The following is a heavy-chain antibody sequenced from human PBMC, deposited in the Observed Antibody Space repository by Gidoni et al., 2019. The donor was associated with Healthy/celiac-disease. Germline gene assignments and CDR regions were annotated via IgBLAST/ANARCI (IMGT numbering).Heavy chain of an antibody. CDR3: ARVDDYVWGSYRYPGFDY. CDR1: GGSFSGYF. CDR2: INPSGST. D-gene: IGHD3-16*02. Sequence: QVQLQQWGAGLWKPSQTLSLTCAVYGGSFSGYFWSWIRQPPGKGLEWIEEINPSGSTNYNPSLKSRVTISVDTSKNQFSLKLSSVTAADTAVYYCARVDDYVWGSYRYPGFDYWGQGTLGTVSS. V-gene: IGHV4-34*01. J-gene: IGHJ4*02.